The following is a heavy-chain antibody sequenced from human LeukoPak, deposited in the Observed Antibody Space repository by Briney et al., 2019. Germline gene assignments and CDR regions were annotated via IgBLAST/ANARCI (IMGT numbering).Heavy chain of an antibody. CDR3: ARGDPTIFGVGYEKWVY. Sequence: PSETLSLTCAVSGGSISSGGYYWSWIRQPPGKGLEWIGYIYHSGSTYYNPSLKSRVTISVDRSKNQFSLKLSSVTAADTAVYYCARGDPTIFGVGYEKWVYWGQGTLVTVSS. CDR1: GGSISSGGYY. J-gene: IGHJ4*02. CDR2: IYHSGST. V-gene: IGHV4-30-2*01. D-gene: IGHD3-3*01.